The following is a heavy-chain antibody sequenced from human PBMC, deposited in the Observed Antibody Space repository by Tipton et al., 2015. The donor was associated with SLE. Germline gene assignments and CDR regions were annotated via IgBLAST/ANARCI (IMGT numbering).Heavy chain of an antibody. J-gene: IGHJ4*02. CDR3: ASEGSGDSSGYYYDY. CDR1: GGSISSGSYY. Sequence: TLSLTCTVSGGSISSGSYYWSWIRQPAGKGLEWIGRIYTSGSTNYNPSLKSRVTISVDTSKNQFSLKLSSVTAADTAVYYCASEGSGDSSGYYYDYWGQGTLVTVSS. V-gene: IGHV4-61*02. CDR2: IYTSGST. D-gene: IGHD3-22*01.